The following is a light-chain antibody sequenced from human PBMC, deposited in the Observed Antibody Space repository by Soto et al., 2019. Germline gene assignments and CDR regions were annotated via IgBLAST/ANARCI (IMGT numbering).Light chain of an antibody. CDR2: EVT. CDR3: SSYAGSPWL. J-gene: IGLJ3*02. V-gene: IGLV2-8*01. CDR1: GSDIGNYDY. Sequence: QSALTQPPSASGSPGQSVTISCTGTGSDIGNYDYVSWYQQYPGKAPKLMIYEVTKRPSGVPDRISGSKSGNTASLTISGLQTEDEADYYCSSYAGSPWLFGGVTKVTVL.